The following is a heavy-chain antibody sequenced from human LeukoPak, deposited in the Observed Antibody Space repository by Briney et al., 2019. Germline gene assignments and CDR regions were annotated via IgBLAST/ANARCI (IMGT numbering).Heavy chain of an antibody. V-gene: IGHV1-18*04. D-gene: IGHD6-13*01. CDR1: GYTFTSYG. CDR2: ICAYNGNT. CDR3: ARDADPNIAAAGTIIPFDP. J-gene: IGHJ5*02. Sequence: ASVKVSCKASGYTFTSYGISWVRQAPGQGLEWMGWICAYNGNTNYAQKLQGRVTMTTDTSTSTAYMELRSLRSDDTAVYYCARDADPNIAAAGTIIPFDPWGQGTLVTVSS.